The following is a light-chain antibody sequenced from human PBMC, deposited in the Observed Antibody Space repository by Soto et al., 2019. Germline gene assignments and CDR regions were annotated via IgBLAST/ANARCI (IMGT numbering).Light chain of an antibody. CDR1: QSVSNNY. CDR3: QQYGSSPWT. CDR2: GTS. Sequence: VLTQSPGTLSLSPGERATLSCRASQSVSNNYLAWYQQKPGQAPRLLIYGTSNRATGIPDRISGSGSGTDFTLTISRLEPEDFAVYYCQQYGSSPWTFGQGTKVDIK. J-gene: IGKJ1*01. V-gene: IGKV3-20*01.